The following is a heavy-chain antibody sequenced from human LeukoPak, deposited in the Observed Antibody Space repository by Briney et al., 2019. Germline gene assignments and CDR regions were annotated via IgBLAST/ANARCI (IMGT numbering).Heavy chain of an antibody. CDR2: MNPNSGNT. D-gene: IGHD1-26*01. J-gene: IGHJ3*02. CDR3: ARAPNYSGSYYAFDI. CDR1: GYTFTSYD. V-gene: IGHV1-8*01. Sequence: ASVKVSCKASGYTFTSYDINWVRQATRQGLEWMGWMNPNSGNTGYAQKFQGRVTMTRNTSISTAYMELSSLRSEDTAVYYCARAPNYSGSYYAFDIWGQGTMVTVSS.